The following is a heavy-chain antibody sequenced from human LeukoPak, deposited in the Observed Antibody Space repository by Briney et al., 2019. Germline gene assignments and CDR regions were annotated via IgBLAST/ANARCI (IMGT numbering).Heavy chain of an antibody. D-gene: IGHD2-15*01. V-gene: IGHV4-34*01. Sequence: PSETLSLTCAVYGGSFSGYYWSWIRQPPGKGLEWIGEINHSGSTNYNPSLKSRVTISVDTSKNQFSLKLSSVTAADTAVYYCARGGLRDSFDPWGQGTLVTVSS. CDR2: INHSGST. CDR1: GGSFSGYY. CDR3: ARGGLRDSFDP. J-gene: IGHJ5*02.